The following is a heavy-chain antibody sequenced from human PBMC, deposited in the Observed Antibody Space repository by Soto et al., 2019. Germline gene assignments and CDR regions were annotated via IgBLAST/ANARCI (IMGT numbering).Heavy chain of an antibody. J-gene: IGHJ4*02. CDR3: VSSLSGYGQYSYGS. CDR2: IYHSGST. CDR1: GGSISSGGYS. Sequence: SETLSLTCAVSGGSISSGGYSWSWIRQPPGKGLEWIGYIYHSGSTYYNPSLKSRVTISVDRSKNQFSLKLSSVTAADTAVYYCVSSLSGYGQYSYGSRGQGSLVTVSS. V-gene: IGHV4-30-2*01. D-gene: IGHD5-18*01.